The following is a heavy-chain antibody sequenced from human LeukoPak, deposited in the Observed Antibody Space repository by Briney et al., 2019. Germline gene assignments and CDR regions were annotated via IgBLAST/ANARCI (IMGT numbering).Heavy chain of an antibody. D-gene: IGHD4-17*01. CDR1: GGTFSSYA. CDR3: ARDMLGTVTTFDY. CDR2: IIPIFGTA. J-gene: IGHJ4*02. Sequence: SVKVSCKASGGTFSSYAISWVRQAPGQGLGWMGGIIPIFGTANYAQKFQGRVTITTDESTSTAYMELSSLRSEDTAVYYCARDMLGTVTTFDYWGQGTLVTVSS. V-gene: IGHV1-69*05.